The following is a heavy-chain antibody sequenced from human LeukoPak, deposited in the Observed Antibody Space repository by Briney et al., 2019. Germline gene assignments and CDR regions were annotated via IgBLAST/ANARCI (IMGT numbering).Heavy chain of an antibody. V-gene: IGHV4-59*11. J-gene: IGHJ4*02. CDR2: FYHAGNS. CDR3: ARDGPTSTAPFDY. D-gene: IGHD1-26*01. Sequence: SETLSLTCTVSGGSLTSHFWSWIRQPPGGGLEWIGNFYHAGNSNLNPSLKSRVTMSVDTSKNQFSLKLRSMTAADTAVYYCARDGPTSTAPFDYWGQGTLVTVSS. CDR1: GGSLTSHF.